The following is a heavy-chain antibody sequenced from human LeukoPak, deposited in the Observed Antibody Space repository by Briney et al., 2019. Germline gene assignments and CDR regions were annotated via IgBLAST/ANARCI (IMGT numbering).Heavy chain of an antibody. J-gene: IGHJ6*02. V-gene: IGHV3-23*01. CDR1: GFTFSTYW. CDR3: ARGPKPKITMIVVDLPYYYYGMDV. Sequence: GGSLRLSCAASGFTFSTYWMSWVRQAPGKGLEWVSTINDSGGITYYADSLKGRFTISRDNSKNTLYLQMNSLRAEDTAVYYCARGPKPKITMIVVDLPYYYYGMDVWGQGTTVTVSS. CDR2: INDSGGIT. D-gene: IGHD3-22*01.